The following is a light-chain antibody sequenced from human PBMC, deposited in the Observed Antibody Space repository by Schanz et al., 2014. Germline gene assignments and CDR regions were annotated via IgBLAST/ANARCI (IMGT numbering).Light chain of an antibody. J-gene: IGKJ1*01. CDR3: QQRSNWPQT. CDR1: QSVSSSY. V-gene: IGKV3D-20*02. CDR2: DAS. Sequence: EIVLTQSPGTLSLSPGERATLSCRASQSVSSSYLAWYQQKPGLAPRLLIYDASKRSTGIPARFSGSGSGTDFTLTVSSLEPEDFAVYYCQQRSNWPQTFGQGTKVEIK.